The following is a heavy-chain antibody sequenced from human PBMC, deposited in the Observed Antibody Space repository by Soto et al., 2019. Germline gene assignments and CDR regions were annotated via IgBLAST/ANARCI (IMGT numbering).Heavy chain of an antibody. J-gene: IGHJ3*02. CDR1: GGTFSSYA. Sequence: KVSCKASGGTFSSYAISWVRQAPGQGLEWMGGITPIFGTANYAQKFQGRVTITADKSTSTAYMELSSLRSEDTAVYYCARGLSHSMVGATRGGDFDIWGQGTMVTVSS. V-gene: IGHV1-69*06. CDR3: ARGLSHSMVGATRGGDFDI. CDR2: ITPIFGTA. D-gene: IGHD1-26*01.